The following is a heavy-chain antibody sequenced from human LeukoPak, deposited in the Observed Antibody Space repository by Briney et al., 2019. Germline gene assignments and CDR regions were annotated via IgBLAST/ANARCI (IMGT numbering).Heavy chain of an antibody. D-gene: IGHD3-10*01. CDR3: ARVAFFGDERYYYYYYMDV. CDR2: IYYSGST. Sequence: SETLSLTCTVSGGSISSYYWSWIRQPPGKGLEWIGYIYYSGSTNYNPSLKSRVTISVDTSKNQFSLKLSSVTAADTAVYYCARVAFFGDERYYYYYYMDVWGKGTTVTVSS. J-gene: IGHJ6*03. CDR1: GGSISSYY. V-gene: IGHV4-59*01.